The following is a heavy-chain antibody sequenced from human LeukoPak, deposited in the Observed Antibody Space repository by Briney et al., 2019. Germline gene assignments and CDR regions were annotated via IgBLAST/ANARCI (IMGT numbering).Heavy chain of an antibody. CDR1: GFTFGDYA. V-gene: IGHV3-49*05. D-gene: IGHD3-10*01. CDR2: IRRKAYGGTT. J-gene: IGHJ3*02. CDR3: TRSLLWFGELPSNDAFDI. Sequence: KSGGSLRLSCAASGFTFGDYAMSWFRQAPGKGLEWVGFIRRKAYGGTTEYAASVKGRFTISRDDSKSIAYLQMNSLKTEDTAVYYGTRSLLWFGELPSNDAFDIWGQGTMVTVSS.